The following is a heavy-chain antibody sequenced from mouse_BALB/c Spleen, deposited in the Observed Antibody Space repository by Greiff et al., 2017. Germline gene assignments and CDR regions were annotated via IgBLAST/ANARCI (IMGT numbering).Heavy chain of an antibody. CDR2: INPGSGGT. V-gene: IGHV1-54*01. CDR3: ARGGDRYAPLDY. D-gene: IGHD2-14*01. CDR1: GYAFTNYL. J-gene: IGHJ4*01. Sequence: QVQLKESGAELVRPGTSVKVSCKASGYAFTNYLIEWVKQRPGQGLEWIGVINPGSGGTNYNEKFKGKATLTADKSSSTAYMQLSSLTSDDSAVYFCARGGDRYAPLDYWGQGTSVTVSS.